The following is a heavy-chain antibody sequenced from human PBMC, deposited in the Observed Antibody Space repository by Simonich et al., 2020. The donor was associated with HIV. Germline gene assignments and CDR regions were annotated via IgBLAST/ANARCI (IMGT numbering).Heavy chain of an antibody. J-gene: IGHJ5*02. D-gene: IGHD1-7*01. CDR2: INHSKHT. Sequence: QEQLQQWGAGLLKPSETLSLTCAVYVGSFTPYYWTWIRQPPGKGMELIVDINHSKHTNYNPALKSRLTISIDTSKNQFSLKLTSVTAADTAIYYCARGRKITGTYRWFDPWGQGTLVTVSS. CDR1: VGSFTPYY. V-gene: IGHV4-34*01. CDR3: ARGRKITGTYRWFDP.